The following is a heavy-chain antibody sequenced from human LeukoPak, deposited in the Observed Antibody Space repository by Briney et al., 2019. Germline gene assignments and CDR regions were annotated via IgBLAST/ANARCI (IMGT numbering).Heavy chain of an antibody. V-gene: IGHV1-2*02. J-gene: IGHJ5*02. CDR1: GYTFTGYY. CDR2: INPNSGGA. CDR3: ARGRNIAVAGTRWFDP. Sequence: ASVKVSCKASGYTFTGYYMHWVRQAPGQGLEWMGWINPNSGGANYAQKFQGRVNMTRDKSISTAYMELSRLRSDDTAVYYCARGRNIAVAGTRWFDPWGQGTLVTVSS. D-gene: IGHD6-19*01.